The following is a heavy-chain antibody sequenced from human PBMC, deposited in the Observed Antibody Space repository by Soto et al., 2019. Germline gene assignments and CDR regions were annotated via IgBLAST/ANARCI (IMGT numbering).Heavy chain of an antibody. CDR3: AREGDDRHFFFDS. Sequence: PSETLSLTCNVSGRSMISYYWSWIRQPAGKGLEWIGRIYTGGNTNYNPSLKSRVTMSVDTSKSQFSLSLTSVTAADTAVYYCAREGDDRHFFFDSWGQGTLVPVYS. CDR2: IYTGGNT. V-gene: IGHV4-4*07. D-gene: IGHD3-3*02. J-gene: IGHJ4*02. CDR1: GRSMISYY.